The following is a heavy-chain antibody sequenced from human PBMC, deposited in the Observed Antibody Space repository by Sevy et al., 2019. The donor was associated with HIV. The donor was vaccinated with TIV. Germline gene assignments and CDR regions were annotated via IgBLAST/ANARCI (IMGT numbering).Heavy chain of an antibody. CDR2: IRSKAYGGTT. D-gene: IGHD6-6*01. J-gene: IGHJ4*02. CDR3: TRDLEYSSSYYFDY. Sequence: GGSLRLSCTASEFTFGDYAMSWFRQAPGKGLEWVGFIRSKAYGGTTEYAASVKGRVTISRDDSKSIAYLQMNSLKTEDTAVYYCTRDLEYSSSYYFDYWGQGTLVTVSS. CDR1: EFTFGDYA. V-gene: IGHV3-49*03.